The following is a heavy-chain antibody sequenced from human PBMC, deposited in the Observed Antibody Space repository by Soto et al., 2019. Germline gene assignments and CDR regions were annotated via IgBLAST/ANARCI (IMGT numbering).Heavy chain of an antibody. V-gene: IGHV3-7*01. CDR1: GFTFSSYW. Sequence: GGSLRLSCAASGFTFSSYWMSWVRQAPGKGLEWVANIKQDGSEKYYVDSVKGRFTISRDNAKSPLYLQMNSLKAEDTAVYYCARIRPDYNFWSGYPNWFDPWGQGTLVTVSS. CDR3: ARIRPDYNFWSGYPNWFDP. J-gene: IGHJ5*02. CDR2: IKQDGSEK. D-gene: IGHD3-3*01.